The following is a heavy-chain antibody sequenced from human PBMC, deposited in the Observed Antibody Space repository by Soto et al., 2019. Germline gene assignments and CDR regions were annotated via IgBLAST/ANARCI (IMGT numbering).Heavy chain of an antibody. V-gene: IGHV2-5*02. J-gene: IGHJ4*02. CDR3: AGRPGDHFDY. D-gene: IGHD3-10*01. Sequence: QITLKESGPTLVKPTQTLTLTCTFSGFSLSTSGVGWIRQPPGKALEWLALIYWDDDKRYSPSLKSRLTISRDTAKNQGVLTMTTMDPVDTGTYYCAGRPGDHFDYWGQRTLVTVSS. CDR2: IYWDDDK. CDR1: GFSLSTSGV.